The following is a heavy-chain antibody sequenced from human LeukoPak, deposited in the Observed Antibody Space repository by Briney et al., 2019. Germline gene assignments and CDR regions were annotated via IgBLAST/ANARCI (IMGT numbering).Heavy chain of an antibody. Sequence: SETLSLTCTVSGGSISSYYWSWIRQSPGKGLECIGYIHYTGSTNYNPSHKSRVTISVETSKNQLSLKLKSVTAADTAVYYCARGGYYGSGNDFRFDPWGQGTLVTVSS. CDR2: IHYTGST. CDR1: GGSISSYY. V-gene: IGHV4-59*01. J-gene: IGHJ5*02. CDR3: ARGGYYGSGNDFRFDP. D-gene: IGHD3-10*01.